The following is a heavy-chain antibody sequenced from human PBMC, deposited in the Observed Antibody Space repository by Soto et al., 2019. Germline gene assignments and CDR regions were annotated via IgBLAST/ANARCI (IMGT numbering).Heavy chain of an antibody. CDR1: GGSFSGYY. J-gene: IGHJ4*02. D-gene: IGHD3-10*01. V-gene: IGHV4-34*01. Sequence: PSETLSLTCAVYGGSFSGYYWSWIRQPPGKGLEWNGEINHSGSTNYNPSLKSRVTISVNTSKNQFSLKLSSVTAADTAVYYCAREADYGSGSHLKFIDYWGQGTLVTVSS. CDR2: INHSGST. CDR3: AREADYGSGSHLKFIDY.